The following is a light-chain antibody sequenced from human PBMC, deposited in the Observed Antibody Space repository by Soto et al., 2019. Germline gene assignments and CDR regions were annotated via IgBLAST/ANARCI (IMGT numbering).Light chain of an antibody. CDR3: QQYATSPHS. Sequence: EIVLTQSPVTLSLSPGESATLSCRASQSVSSSQVDRYQQKPGQAPRLLIYGASSRATGIPDRFSGVGSETDFTLTINRLEPEDLAVYYCQQYATSPHSFGQGTKLEIK. J-gene: IGKJ2*01. CDR2: GAS. V-gene: IGKV3-20*01. CDR1: QSVSSSQ.